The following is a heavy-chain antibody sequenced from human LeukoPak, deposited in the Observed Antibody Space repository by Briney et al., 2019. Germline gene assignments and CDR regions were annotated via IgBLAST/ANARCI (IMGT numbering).Heavy chain of an antibody. Sequence: SETLSLTCTVSGGSISSYYWSWIRQAPGKGLEWIGYIYYSGSTGRSINYNPSLKSRVTISVDTSKNQFSLKLSSVTAADTAMYHCARSTIAAAGNVEYWGQGTLVTVSS. CDR2: IYYSGSTGRSI. CDR1: GGSISSYY. V-gene: IGHV4-59*01. CDR3: ARSTIAAAGNVEY. J-gene: IGHJ4*02. D-gene: IGHD6-13*01.